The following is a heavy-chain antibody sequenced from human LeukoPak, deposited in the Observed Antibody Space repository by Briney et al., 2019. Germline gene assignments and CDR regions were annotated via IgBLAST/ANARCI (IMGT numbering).Heavy chain of an antibody. J-gene: IGHJ5*02. CDR2: IYYSGST. Sequence: SETLSLTCTISGGSVSDYYWSWIRQPPGKGLEWIGYIYYSGSTNYNPSLKSRVTISVDTSKNQFSLKLSSVTAADTAVYYCARGGYYGSGNDFRFDPWGQGTLVTVSS. CDR1: GGSVSDYY. CDR3: ARGGYYGSGNDFRFDP. D-gene: IGHD3-10*01. V-gene: IGHV4-59*02.